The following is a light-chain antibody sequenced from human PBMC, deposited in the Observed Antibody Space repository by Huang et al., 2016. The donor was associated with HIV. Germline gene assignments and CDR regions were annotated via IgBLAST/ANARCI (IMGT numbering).Light chain of an antibody. V-gene: IGKV3-15*01. CDR2: GAS. CDR1: QSVSKN. J-gene: IGKJ2*03. CDR3: QHYNNWPYS. Sequence: EIVMTQSPATLSVSPGERATRSCRASQSVSKNLAWYQQRPGQVPRLLIYGASTRASGIPARFSGSGSGTEFTLTISSLQSEDFAVYYCQHYNNWPYSFGQGTKLEI.